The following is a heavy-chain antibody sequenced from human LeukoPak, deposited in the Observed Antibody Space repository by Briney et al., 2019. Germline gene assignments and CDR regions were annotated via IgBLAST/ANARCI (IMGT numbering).Heavy chain of an antibody. Sequence: SETLSLTCTVSGYSISSGYYWGWIRQPPGKGLEWIGYIYRTGSTYHNPSLKSRVTISVDTSKNQFSLSLSSVTAADTAVYYCARPGLRGAFGVWGQGTMVTVSS. CDR2: IYRTGST. CDR3: ARPGLRGAFGV. CDR1: GYSISSGYY. V-gene: IGHV4-38-2*02. J-gene: IGHJ3*01. D-gene: IGHD3-16*01.